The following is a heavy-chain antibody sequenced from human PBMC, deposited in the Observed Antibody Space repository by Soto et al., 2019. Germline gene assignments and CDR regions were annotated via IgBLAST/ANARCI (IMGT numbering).Heavy chain of an antibody. Sequence: PSETLSLTCAVSGDSVSGSNYFWSWIRQTPGKGLEWIGYRFYSGDTKYNPSLKSRVTILLDPSRNQFSLNLTSVTAADTALYYCATGRYSYGSEYWGQGTLVTVSS. CDR3: ATGRYSYGSEY. V-gene: IGHV4-61*01. D-gene: IGHD3-10*01. J-gene: IGHJ4*02. CDR1: GDSVSGSNYF. CDR2: RFYSGDT.